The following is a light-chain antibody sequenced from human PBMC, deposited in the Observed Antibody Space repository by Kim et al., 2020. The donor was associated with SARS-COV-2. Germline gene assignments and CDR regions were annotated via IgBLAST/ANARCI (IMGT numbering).Light chain of an antibody. CDR1: QSVSSSY. CDR3: QQDGSSPWT. V-gene: IGKV3-20*01. CDR2: GAS. J-gene: IGKJ1*01. Sequence: SPRRGATPSCSARQSVSSSYLAWYQQKPVQATRLLIYGASSRATCIPDRFSGSGSGTDFTLSISRLEPEEFAVYYCQQDGSSPWTFGQGTKVDIK.